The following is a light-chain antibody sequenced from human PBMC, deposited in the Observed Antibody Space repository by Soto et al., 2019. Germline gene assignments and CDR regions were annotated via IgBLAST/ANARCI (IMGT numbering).Light chain of an antibody. J-gene: IGKJ4*01. V-gene: IGKV1-33*01. CDR2: DAS. Sequence: DIQMTQSPSSLSASVGDRVTITCQASQDISNYLNWYQQKPGKTPKLLIYDASNLETGVPSRFSGSGSGKDFTFTISSLQPEVIATYYCQQYDNLPITFGGGTKVE. CDR3: QQYDNLPIT. CDR1: QDISNY.